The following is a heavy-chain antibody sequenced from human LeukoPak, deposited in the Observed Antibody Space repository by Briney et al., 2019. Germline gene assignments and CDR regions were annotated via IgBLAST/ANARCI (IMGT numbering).Heavy chain of an antibody. D-gene: IGHD3-10*01. Sequence: GGSLRLSCGAAGFTFSSYWMHWVRQAPGKGLVWVSRINNDGSSTSYADSVQGRFTISRDNAKNTLYLQMNSLRAEDTALYYCARVARGDYYYYYMDVWGKGTTVTVSS. V-gene: IGHV3-74*01. CDR2: INNDGSST. CDR1: GFTFSSYW. CDR3: ARVARGDYYYYYMDV. J-gene: IGHJ6*03.